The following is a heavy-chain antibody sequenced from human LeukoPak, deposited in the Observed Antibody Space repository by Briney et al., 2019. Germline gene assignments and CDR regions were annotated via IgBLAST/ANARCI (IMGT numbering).Heavy chain of an antibody. V-gene: IGHV3-21*01. CDR3: AREREELYSSSSDYFDY. J-gene: IGHJ4*02. CDR1: GFTFSSYS. D-gene: IGHD6-6*01. Sequence: GGSLRLSCAASGFTFSSYSMNWVSQAPGKGLEWVSSISSSSSYIYYADSVKGRFTISRDNAKNSLYLQMNSLRAEDTAVYYCAREREELYSSSSDYFDYWGQGTLVTVSS. CDR2: ISSSSSYI.